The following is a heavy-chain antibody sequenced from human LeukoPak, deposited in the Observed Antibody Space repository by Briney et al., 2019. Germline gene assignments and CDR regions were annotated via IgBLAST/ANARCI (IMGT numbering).Heavy chain of an antibody. CDR1: GYTFTSYY. D-gene: IGHD6-19*01. J-gene: IGHJ6*03. CDR2: INPSGGST. V-gene: IGHV1-46*01. Sequence: EASVKVSCKASGYTFTSYYMHWVRQAPGQGLEWMGIINPSGGSTSYAQKFQGRVTMTRDTSASTVYMELSSLRSEDTAVYYCAIGSGWFDYYYYMDVWGKGTTVTVSS. CDR3: AIGSGWFDYYYYMDV.